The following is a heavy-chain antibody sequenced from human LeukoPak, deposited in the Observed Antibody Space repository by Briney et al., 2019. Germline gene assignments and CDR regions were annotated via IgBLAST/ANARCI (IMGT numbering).Heavy chain of an antibody. CDR2: IIPILGIA. V-gene: IGHV1-69*04. CDR1: GGTFSSYA. CDR3: ARAGLVGATPLDY. D-gene: IGHD1-26*01. Sequence: SVKVSCKASGGTFSSYAISWVRQAPGQGLEWMGRIIPILGIANYAQKFQGRVTITADKSTGTAYMELSSLRSEDTAVYYCARAGLVGATPLDYWGQGTLVTVSS. J-gene: IGHJ4*02.